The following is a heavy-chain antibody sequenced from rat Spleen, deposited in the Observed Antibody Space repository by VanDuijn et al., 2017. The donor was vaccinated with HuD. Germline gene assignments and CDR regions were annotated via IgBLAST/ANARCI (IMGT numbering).Heavy chain of an antibody. Sequence: EVQLVESDGGLVQPGRSLKLSCAASGFTFSDYYMAWVRQAPTKGLEWVATISYDGSSTYYRDSVKGRFTTSRDNAKSTLYMQMDSLRSEDTATYYCARRGYDFDYWGQGVMVTVSS. V-gene: IGHV5-29*01. D-gene: IGHD1-11*01. CDR3: ARRGYDFDY. J-gene: IGHJ2*01. CDR1: GFTFSDYY. CDR2: ISYDGSST.